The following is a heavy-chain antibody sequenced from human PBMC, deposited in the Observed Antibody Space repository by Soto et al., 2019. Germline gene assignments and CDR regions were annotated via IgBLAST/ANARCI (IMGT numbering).Heavy chain of an antibody. J-gene: IGHJ4*02. CDR1: GYTFTSYG. CDR3: ARDVTTYCSGGSCDSGSFDY. D-gene: IGHD2-15*01. V-gene: IGHV1-18*01. CDR2: ISAYNGNT. Sequence: QVQLVQSGAEVKKPGASVKVSCKASGYTFTSYGISWVRQAPGQGLEWMGWISAYNGNTNYAQKLQGRVTMTTDTSTSTAYMELRSLRSDDTAVYYCARDVTTYCSGGSCDSGSFDYWGQGTLVTVSS.